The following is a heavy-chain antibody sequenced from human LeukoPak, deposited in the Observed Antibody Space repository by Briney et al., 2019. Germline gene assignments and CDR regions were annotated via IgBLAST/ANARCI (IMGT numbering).Heavy chain of an antibody. V-gene: IGHV3-23*01. CDR3: AKGYCSGGSCYSLAFDI. Sequence: GGSLRLSCAASGFTFSSYSMNWVRQAPGKGLEWVSAISGSGGSTYYADSVKGRFTISRDNSKNTLYLQMNSLRAEDTAVYYCAKGYCSGGSCYSLAFDIWGQGTMVTVSS. CDR2: ISGSGGST. CDR1: GFTFSSYS. D-gene: IGHD2-15*01. J-gene: IGHJ3*02.